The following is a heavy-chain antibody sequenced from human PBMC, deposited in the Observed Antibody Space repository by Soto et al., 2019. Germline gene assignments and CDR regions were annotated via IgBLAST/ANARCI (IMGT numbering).Heavy chain of an antibody. CDR3: ARNGYYGSGSRLSGYYYGMDV. CDR2: INHSGST. Sequence: SYTLSLTCAVYGRSFSVYYWSWIRQPPGKGLEWIGEINHSGSTNYNPSLKSRVTISVDTSKNQFSLKLSSVTAADTAVYYCARNGYYGSGSRLSGYYYGMDVWGQGTTVT. J-gene: IGHJ6*02. V-gene: IGHV4-34*01. CDR1: GRSFSVYY. D-gene: IGHD3-10*01.